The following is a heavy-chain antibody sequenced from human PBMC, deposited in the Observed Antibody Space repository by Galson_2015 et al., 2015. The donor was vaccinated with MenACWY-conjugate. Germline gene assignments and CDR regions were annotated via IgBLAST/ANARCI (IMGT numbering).Heavy chain of an antibody. Sequence: SLRLSCAASGFGFSEYAMGWVRQAPGKGLECVSSISASGGTTHYADSVKGRFTISRDNSKNILYLEMNSLTAEDTALYHCAKGPLMTPGLTWFDPWGQGTLATVSS. CDR1: GFGFSEYA. D-gene: IGHD4/OR15-4a*01. V-gene: IGHV3-23*01. CDR2: ISASGGTT. J-gene: IGHJ5*02. CDR3: AKGPLMTPGLTWFDP.